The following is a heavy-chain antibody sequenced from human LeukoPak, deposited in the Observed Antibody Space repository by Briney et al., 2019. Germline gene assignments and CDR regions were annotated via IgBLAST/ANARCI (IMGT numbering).Heavy chain of an antibody. D-gene: IGHD6-13*01. CDR1: GFTFSTYN. CDR3: VRDNPRQQGFAY. V-gene: IGHV3-30*04. Sequence: PGGSLRLSCAASGFTFSTYNMHWVRKAPGKGLEWVAVVSYDGRIEYYADSVRGRFTISRDNAKNSLYLQMNSLRAEDTAVYYCVRDNPRQQGFAYWGQGTLVTVSS. J-gene: IGHJ4*02. CDR2: VSYDGRIE.